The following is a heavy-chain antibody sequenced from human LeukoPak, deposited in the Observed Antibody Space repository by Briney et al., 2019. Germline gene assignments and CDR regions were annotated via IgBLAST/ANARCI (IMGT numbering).Heavy chain of an antibody. V-gene: IGHV3-53*01. D-gene: IGHD1-1*01. CDR2: IYSGGST. Sequence: GGSLRLSCAASGFTVSSNYMSWVRQAPGKGLEWVSVIYSGGSTYYADSVKGRFTISRDNSKNTLYLQMNSLRAEDTAVYYCARGERPTKGKLRGYFDYWGQGTLVTVSS. CDR3: ARGERPTKGKLRGYFDY. J-gene: IGHJ4*02. CDR1: GFTVSSNY.